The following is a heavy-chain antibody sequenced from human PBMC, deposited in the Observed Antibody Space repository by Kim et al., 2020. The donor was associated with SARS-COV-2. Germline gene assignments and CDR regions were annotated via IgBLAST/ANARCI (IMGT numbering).Heavy chain of an antibody. D-gene: IGHD6-13*01. CDR3: AKEGAPAAKYGIDV. Sequence: GGSLRLSCVASGLTFSNYAVSWVRQSPGKGLEWVSAISGSGGSTYYADSVRGRFTISRDTSKNTLSLQMNSLRAEDTAVYYCAKEGAPAAKYGIDVGGQG. V-gene: IGHV3-23*01. CDR2: ISGSGGST. CDR1: GLTFSNYA. J-gene: IGHJ6*02.